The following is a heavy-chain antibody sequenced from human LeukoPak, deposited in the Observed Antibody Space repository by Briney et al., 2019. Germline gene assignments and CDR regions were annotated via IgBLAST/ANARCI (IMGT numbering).Heavy chain of an antibody. D-gene: IGHD4/OR15-4a*01. CDR2: IYYSGTT. Sequence: SETLSLTCTVSGGSISGYYWSWIRQPPGKGLEWIGYIYYSGTTSYNPSLRSRVTTSVDTSKNQFSLRLSSVTAADTAVYYCARMGAIAGASANPDHWGQGTLVTVSS. CDR3: ARMGAIAGASANPDH. J-gene: IGHJ4*02. V-gene: IGHV4-59*01. CDR1: GGSISGYY.